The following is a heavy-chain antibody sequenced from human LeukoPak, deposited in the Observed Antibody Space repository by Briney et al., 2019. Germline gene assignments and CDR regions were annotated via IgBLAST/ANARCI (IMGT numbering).Heavy chain of an antibody. CDR3: ARDRGDFWSGYYTYYYYYMDV. J-gene: IGHJ6*03. CDR1: GFTFNSYA. CDR2: ISGSGGRT. D-gene: IGHD3-3*01. V-gene: IGHV3-23*01. Sequence: PGGSLRLSCSASGFTFNSYAMSWVRQAPGKGLEWISGISGSGGRTYYADSVKGRFTISRDNSKSTLYLQMNSLRAEDTAVYYCARDRGDFWSGYYTYYYYYMDVWGKGTTVTVSS.